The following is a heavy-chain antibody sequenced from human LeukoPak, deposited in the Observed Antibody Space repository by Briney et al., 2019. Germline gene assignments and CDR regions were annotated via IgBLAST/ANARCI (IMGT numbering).Heavy chain of an antibody. J-gene: IGHJ2*01. V-gene: IGHV3-21*01. CDR1: GFTFSSYA. CDR2: ISSSSSYI. CDR3: ARVMPLVTLDWYFDL. D-gene: IGHD3-9*01. Sequence: PGRSLRLSCAASGFTFSSYAMSWVRQAPGKGLEWVSSISSSSSYIYYADSVKGRFTISRGNAKNSLYLQMNSLRAEDTAVYHCARVMPLVTLDWYFDLWGRGTLVTVSS.